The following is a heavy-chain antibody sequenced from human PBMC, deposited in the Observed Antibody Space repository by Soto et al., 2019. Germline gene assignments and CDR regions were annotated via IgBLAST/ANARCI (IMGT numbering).Heavy chain of an antibody. V-gene: IGHV3-7*02. CDR1: GFTFSSYW. Sequence: EVQLVESGGGLVQPGGSLRLSCAASGFTFSSYWMTWVRQAPGKGLEWVANIKQDGSEKYYVDSVKGRFTISRDNAKNSLYLQMNSLRAEDTAVYYGATHPYCSGWYCWGQGTLVTVSS. D-gene: IGHD6-13*01. J-gene: IGHJ4*02. CDR3: ATHPYCSGWYC. CDR2: IKQDGSEK.